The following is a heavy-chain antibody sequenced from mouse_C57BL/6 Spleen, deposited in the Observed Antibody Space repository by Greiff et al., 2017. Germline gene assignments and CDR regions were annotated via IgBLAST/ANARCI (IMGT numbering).Heavy chain of an antibody. J-gene: IGHJ1*03. CDR1: GFTFTDYY. Sequence: VQLQQSGAELVRPGASVKLSCTASGFTFTDYYMHWVKQRPEQGLEWIGRIDPEDGDTEYATKFQGKATMTADTSSNTAYLQLSSLTSEDTAVYYCTPHYDGSSSWYFDVWGTGTTVTVSS. CDR2: IDPEDGDT. D-gene: IGHD1-1*01. CDR3: TPHYDGSSSWYFDV. V-gene: IGHV14-1*01.